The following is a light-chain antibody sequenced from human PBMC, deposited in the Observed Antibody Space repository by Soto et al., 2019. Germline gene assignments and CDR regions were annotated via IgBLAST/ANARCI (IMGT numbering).Light chain of an antibody. V-gene: IGLV2-14*01. J-gene: IGLJ1*01. CDR1: SSDVGGYNY. CDR2: EVS. Sequence: QSALTPPASGSWPPGQSITIPCTVTSSDVGGYNYVSWYQQHPSKAPKLMIYEVSNRPSGVSNRFSGSKDGNTASLTISGLQAEDEADYYCSSYTSSSLYVFGTGTKVTVL. CDR3: SSYTSSSLYV.